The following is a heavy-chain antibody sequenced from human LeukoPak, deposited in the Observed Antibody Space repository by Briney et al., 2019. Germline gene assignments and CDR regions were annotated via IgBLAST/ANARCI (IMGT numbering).Heavy chain of an antibody. CDR1: GGSISSSSYY. CDR2: IYYSGST. J-gene: IGHJ4*02. D-gene: IGHD6-19*01. V-gene: IGHV4-39*01. Sequence: PSETLSLTCTVSGGSISSSSYYWGWIRQPPGKGLEWIGSIYYSGSTYYNPSLKSRVTISVDTSKNRFSLKLSSVTAADTAVYYCARIGRYSSGWYTGGAFDYWGQGTLVTVSS. CDR3: ARIGRYSSGWYTGGAFDY.